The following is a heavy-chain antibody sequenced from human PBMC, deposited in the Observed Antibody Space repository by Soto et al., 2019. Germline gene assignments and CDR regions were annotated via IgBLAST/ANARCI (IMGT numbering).Heavy chain of an antibody. Sequence: GASVKVSCKASGFTFTSSAMQWVRQARGQRLEWIGWIAVGSGNTNYAQRFQERVTITRDMSTSTAYMELSSLRSEDTAVYYCAADPADAFDIWGQGTMVTVSS. CDR1: GFTFTSSA. V-gene: IGHV1-58*02. J-gene: IGHJ3*02. CDR2: IAVGSGNT. CDR3: AADPADAFDI.